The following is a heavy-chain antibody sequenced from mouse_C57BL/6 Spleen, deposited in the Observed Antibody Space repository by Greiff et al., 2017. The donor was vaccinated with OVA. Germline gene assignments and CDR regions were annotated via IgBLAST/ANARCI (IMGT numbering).Heavy chain of an antibody. Sequence: VQLQQSGPGLVAPSQSLSITCTVSGFSLTSYGVHWVRQPPGKGLEWLVVIWSDGSTTYNSALKSRLSISKDNSKSQVFLKMNSLQTDDTAMYYCARQRIYFYGSNYAMDYWGQGTSVTVSS. CDR1: GFSLTSYG. J-gene: IGHJ4*01. D-gene: IGHD1-1*01. V-gene: IGHV2-6-1*01. CDR3: ARQRIYFYGSNYAMDY. CDR2: IWSDGST.